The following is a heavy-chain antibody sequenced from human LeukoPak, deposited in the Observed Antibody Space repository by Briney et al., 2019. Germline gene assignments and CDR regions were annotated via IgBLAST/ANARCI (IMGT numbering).Heavy chain of an antibody. CDR2: ISYDGSNK. CDR1: GFAFSSYA. D-gene: IGHD2-15*01. Sequence: PGGSLRLSCAASGFAFSSYAMHWVRQAPGKGLEWVAVISYDGSNKYYADSVKGRFTISRDNSKNTLYLQMNSLRAEDTVVYYCARKIAWYFDYWGQGTLVTVSS. J-gene: IGHJ4*02. V-gene: IGHV3-30*04. CDR3: ARKIAWYFDY.